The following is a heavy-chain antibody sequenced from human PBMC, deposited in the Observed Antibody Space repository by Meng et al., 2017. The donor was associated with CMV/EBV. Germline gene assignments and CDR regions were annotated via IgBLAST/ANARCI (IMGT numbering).Heavy chain of an antibody. CDR1: GFSLSTSGVG. CDR2: IYWDDDK. CDR3: AHRLHGSGSYYPYYFDY. V-gene: IGHV2-5*02. D-gene: IGHD3-10*01. J-gene: IGHJ4*02. Sequence: QTTLKGAGPTLVKPTPTLTLTCTFSGFSLSTSGVGVGWIRQPPGKALEWLALIYWDDDKRYSPSLKSRLTITKDTSKNQVVLTMTNMDPVDTATYYCAHRLHGSGSYYPYYFDYWGQGTLVTVSS.